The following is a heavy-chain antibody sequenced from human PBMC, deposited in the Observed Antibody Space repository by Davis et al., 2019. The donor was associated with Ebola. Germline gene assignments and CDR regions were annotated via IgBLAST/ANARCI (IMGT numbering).Heavy chain of an antibody. CDR3: ARDNPESVTAAGLHLFDY. V-gene: IGHV3-13*01. Sequence: GGSLRLSCAASGFTFSSSDMHWVRQAPGQGLEWVSAIGAGYDTYYPDSVKGRFTISREHAKTSLHLQMNSLRAEDTAVYYCARDNPESVTAAGLHLFDYWGQGALVTVSS. D-gene: IGHD6-13*01. CDR1: GFTFSSSD. J-gene: IGHJ4*02. CDR2: IGAGYDT.